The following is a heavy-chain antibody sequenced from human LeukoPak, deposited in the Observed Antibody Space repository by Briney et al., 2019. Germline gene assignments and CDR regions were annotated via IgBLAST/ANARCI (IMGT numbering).Heavy chain of an antibody. J-gene: IGHJ4*02. V-gene: IGHV4-34*01. CDR3: AGADY. CDR2: INHSGST. CDR1: GGSFSGYY. Sequence: SETLSLTCAVYGGSFSGYYWSWIRQPPGKGLEWIGEINHSGSTNYNPSLKSRVTISVDTSKNQFSLKLGSVTAADTAVYYCAGADYWGQGTLVTVSS.